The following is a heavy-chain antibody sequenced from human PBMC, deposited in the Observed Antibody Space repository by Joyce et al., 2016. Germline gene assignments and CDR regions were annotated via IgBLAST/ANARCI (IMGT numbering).Heavy chain of an antibody. CDR1: GFSLSTSGMC. D-gene: IGHD2-15*01. J-gene: IGHJ3*01. CDR3: ARTDIKPGARDIFDA. Sequence: QVTLRESGPALVKPTQTLTLTCTFSGFSLSTSGMCVSWIRQPPGKALGWLARIDWDDDRNYNPSLKTRVTISKDTSKNQVVLRVTNMDPVDTATYFCARTDIKPGARDIFDAWGQGTMVTVSS. CDR2: IDWDDDR. V-gene: IGHV2-70*15.